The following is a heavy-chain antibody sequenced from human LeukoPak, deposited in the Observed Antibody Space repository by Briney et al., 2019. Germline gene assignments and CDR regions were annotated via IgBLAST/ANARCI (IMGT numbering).Heavy chain of an antibody. CDR2: INPNSGGA. Sequence: ASVKVSCKASGYTFTGYYMHWVRQAPGQGLEWMGWINPNSGGANYAQKFQGRVTMTRDTSISTAYMELSRLRSDDMTVHYCAREGAYYDSSGYQNAFDIWGQGTMVTVSS. CDR3: AREGAYYDSSGYQNAFDI. D-gene: IGHD3-22*01. J-gene: IGHJ3*02. CDR1: GYTFTGYY. V-gene: IGHV1-2*02.